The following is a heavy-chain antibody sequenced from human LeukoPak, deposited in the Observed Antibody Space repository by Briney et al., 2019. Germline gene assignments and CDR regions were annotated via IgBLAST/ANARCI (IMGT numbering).Heavy chain of an antibody. CDR1: GYTFTSYG. V-gene: IGHV1-18*01. CDR3: ARDKASNTIFGVIGEGDAFDI. J-gene: IGHJ3*02. Sequence: GASVKVSCKASGYTFTSYGISWVRQAPGQGLEWMGWISAYNGNTNYAQKLQGRVTMTTDTSTSTAYMELRSLRSDDTAVYYCARDKASNTIFGVIGEGDAFDIWGQGTMVTVSS. D-gene: IGHD3-3*01. CDR2: ISAYNGNT.